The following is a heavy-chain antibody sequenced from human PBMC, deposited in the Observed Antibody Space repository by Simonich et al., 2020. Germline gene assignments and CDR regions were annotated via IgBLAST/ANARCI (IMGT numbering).Heavy chain of an antibody. CDR3: AKDLGERITMIVVVIDAFDI. CDR2: LSGSGGST. D-gene: IGHD3-22*01. CDR1: GFTFSSYA. V-gene: IGHV3-23*01. Sequence: GGGLVQPGGSLRLSCAASGFTFSSYAMSWVRQAPGKGLEWVSALSGSGGSTYYADSVKERFTISRDKSKNTLYLQMNSLRAEDTAVYYCAKDLGERITMIVVVIDAFDIWGQGTMVTVSS. J-gene: IGHJ3*02.